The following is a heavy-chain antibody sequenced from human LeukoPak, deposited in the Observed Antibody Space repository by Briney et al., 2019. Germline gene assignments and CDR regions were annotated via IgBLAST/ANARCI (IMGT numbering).Heavy chain of an antibody. D-gene: IGHD2-8*02. V-gene: IGHV3-7*01. J-gene: IGHJ4*02. Sequence: PGGSLRLSCAASGFTFSNYWMSWVRQSPGKGLKWVAKIKQDESEIYYVDSVKGRFTISRDNAKNSLYLQMNSLRAEDTAVYYCASGWGPMVVSYWGQGTLVTVSS. CDR2: IKQDESEI. CDR3: ASGWGPMVVSY. CDR1: GFTFSNYW.